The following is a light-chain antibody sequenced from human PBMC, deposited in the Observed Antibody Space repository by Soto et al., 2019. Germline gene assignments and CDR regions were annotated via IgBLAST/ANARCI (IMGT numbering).Light chain of an antibody. CDR2: EVT. V-gene: IGLV2-23*02. CDR1: TNDVGTYSL. CDR3: SSYAGSDTL. Sequence: QSALTQPASVSGSPGQSITISCTGTTNDVGTYSLVSWYQQYSGKAPKLIIYEVTKRPSGVSNRFSGSKSGNTASLTVSGLQAEDEADYCCSSYAGSDTLFGGGTQLTVL. J-gene: IGLJ7*01.